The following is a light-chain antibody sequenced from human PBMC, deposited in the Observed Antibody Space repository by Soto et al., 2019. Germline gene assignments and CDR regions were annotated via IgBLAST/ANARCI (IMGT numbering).Light chain of an antibody. CDR3: SSYAGSTNWV. Sequence: QSALTQPPSASGSPGQSVTISCTGTSSDVGGYNYVSWYQQHPGNAPKLMIYEVSKRPSGVPDRFSGSKSGNTASLTVSGLQAEDEADYYCSSYAGSTNWVFGGGPKLTVL. CDR2: EVS. V-gene: IGLV2-8*01. J-gene: IGLJ3*02. CDR1: SSDVGGYNY.